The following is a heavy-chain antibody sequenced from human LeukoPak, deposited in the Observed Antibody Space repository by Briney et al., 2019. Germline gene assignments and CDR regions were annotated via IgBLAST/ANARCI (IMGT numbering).Heavy chain of an antibody. V-gene: IGHV3-23*01. CDR2: ISGSGGST. Sequence: GGSLRLSCAASGFTFSSYGMSWARQAPGKGLEWVSGISGSGGSTNYADSVKGRFTIFRDTSKNTLYLQMNSLRAEDTAVYYCARDTKGYYDILTGYPNWFDPWGQGTLVTVSS. D-gene: IGHD3-9*01. CDR3: ARDTKGYYDILTGYPNWFDP. J-gene: IGHJ5*02. CDR1: GFTFSSYG.